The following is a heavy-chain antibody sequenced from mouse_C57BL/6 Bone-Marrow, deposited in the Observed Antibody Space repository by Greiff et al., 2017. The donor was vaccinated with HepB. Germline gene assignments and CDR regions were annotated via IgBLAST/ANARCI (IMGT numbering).Heavy chain of an antibody. Sequence: EVQLQQSGAELVRPGASVKLSCTASGFNIKDDYMHWVKQRPEQGLEWIGWIDPENGDTEYASKFQGKATITADTSSNTAYLQLSSLTSEDTAVYYCTTWLLRDFDYWGQGTTLTVSS. J-gene: IGHJ2*01. V-gene: IGHV14-4*01. D-gene: IGHD2-3*01. CDR2: IDPENGDT. CDR1: GFNIKDDY. CDR3: TTWLLRDFDY.